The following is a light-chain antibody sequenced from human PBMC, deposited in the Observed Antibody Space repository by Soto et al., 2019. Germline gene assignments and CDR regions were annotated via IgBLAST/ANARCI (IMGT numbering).Light chain of an antibody. Sequence: EIVLAQSPGTLSLSPGERATLSCRASQSVGSYLAWYQQKPGQAPRLLIYDASNRAAGIPARFSGSGSGTDFTLTISSLEPEDFAVYYCQQRSNWLFSFGPGTKVDIK. CDR1: QSVGSY. CDR2: DAS. CDR3: QQRSNWLFS. V-gene: IGKV3-11*01. J-gene: IGKJ3*01.